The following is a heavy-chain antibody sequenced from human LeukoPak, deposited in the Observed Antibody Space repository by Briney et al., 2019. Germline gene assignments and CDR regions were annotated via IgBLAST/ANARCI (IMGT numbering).Heavy chain of an antibody. J-gene: IGHJ2*01. CDR2: ISASGGTT. V-gene: IGHV3-23*01. CDR1: GFSFSSYA. Sequence: PGVSLRPSCAASGFSFSSYAMSWVRQAPGKGLEWVSTISASGGTTHYADSVKGRFTMSRDNAKNTLYLQMNSLRAEDTAVYHCAKHLYATGQSYFALWGRGTLVNVSS. D-gene: IGHD2/OR15-2a*01. CDR3: AKHLYATGQSYFAL.